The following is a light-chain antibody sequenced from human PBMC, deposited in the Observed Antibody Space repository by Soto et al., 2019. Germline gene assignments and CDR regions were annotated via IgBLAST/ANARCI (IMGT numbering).Light chain of an antibody. V-gene: IGKV1-5*03. Sequence: DIQMTQSPSSLSASVGDRVTITCRASESISTWLAWYQQKPGKAPKLLIYGASSLESGVPPRFSGDGSGTEFTLTISSLQPDDFATYYCQQYNGYSTWTFGQGTKVDIK. CDR2: GAS. J-gene: IGKJ1*01. CDR3: QQYNGYSTWT. CDR1: ESISTW.